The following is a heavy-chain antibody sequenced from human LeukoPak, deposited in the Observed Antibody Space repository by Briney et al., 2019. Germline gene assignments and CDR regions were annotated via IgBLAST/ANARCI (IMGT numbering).Heavy chain of an antibody. CDR2: ISSSSSTI. D-gene: IGHD3-3*01. J-gene: IGHJ5*02. CDR1: GFTFSSYS. Sequence: GGSLRLSCAASGFTFSSYSMNWVRQAPGKGLEWVSYISSSSSTIYYADSVKGRFTISRDNAKNSLYLQMNSLRAEDTAVYYCARDLNYDFWSGWFDPWSQGTLVTVSS. V-gene: IGHV3-48*01. CDR3: ARDLNYDFWSGWFDP.